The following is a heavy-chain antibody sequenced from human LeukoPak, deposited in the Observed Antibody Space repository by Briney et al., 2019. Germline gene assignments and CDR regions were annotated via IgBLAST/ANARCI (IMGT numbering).Heavy chain of an antibody. CDR1: GFTFSTYE. CDR2: ISSSGKTI. J-gene: IGHJ4*02. Sequence: PGRSLRLSCAASGFTFSTYEMNWVRQAPGKGLEWVSYISSSGKTIYYADSVKGRFTISRDNAKNSLHLEMNSLRAEDTAVYYCARDRTLDYWGQGTLVTVSS. CDR3: ARDRTLDY. V-gene: IGHV3-48*03.